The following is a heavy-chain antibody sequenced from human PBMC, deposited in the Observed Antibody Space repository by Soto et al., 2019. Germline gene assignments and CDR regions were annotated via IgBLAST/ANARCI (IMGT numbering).Heavy chain of an antibody. Sequence: EVQLLESGGGLVQPRGSLRLSCAAAGFTFHTYAMSWVRQTPGKGLEWISGILGSGGTYYADSVKGRFTISRDNSKNTLYLQMNSLRAEDTAMYYCAKDRQPDGFWPFDHWGQGTLITVSS. CDR3: AKDRQPDGFWPFDH. D-gene: IGHD3-3*01. J-gene: IGHJ4*02. V-gene: IGHV3-23*01. CDR2: ILGSGGT. CDR1: GFTFHTYA.